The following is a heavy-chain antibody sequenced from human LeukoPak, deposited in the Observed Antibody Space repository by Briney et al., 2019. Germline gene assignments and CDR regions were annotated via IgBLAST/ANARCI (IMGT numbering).Heavy chain of an antibody. Sequence: GGSLRLSCAASGVTFRSYGMSWVRQAPGKGLEWVANIKQDGSEKYYVDSVKGRFTISRDNAKNSLYLQMNSLRAEDTAVYYCAALWFGELVFDYWGQGTLVTVSS. V-gene: IGHV3-7*01. CDR1: GVTFRSYG. J-gene: IGHJ4*02. D-gene: IGHD3-10*01. CDR3: AALWFGELVFDY. CDR2: IKQDGSEK.